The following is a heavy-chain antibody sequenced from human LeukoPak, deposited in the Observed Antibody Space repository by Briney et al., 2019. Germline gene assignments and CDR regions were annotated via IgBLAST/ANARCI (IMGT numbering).Heavy chain of an antibody. D-gene: IGHD5-18*01. V-gene: IGHV1-69*04. CDR2: IIPILGIA. Sequence: SVKVSCKASGGTFGSYAISWVRQAPGQGLEWMGRIIPILGIANYAQKFQGRVTITADKSTSTAYMELSSLRSEDTAVYYCAIYSYGDAFDIWGQGTMVTVSS. CDR3: AIYSYGDAFDI. J-gene: IGHJ3*02. CDR1: GGTFGSYA.